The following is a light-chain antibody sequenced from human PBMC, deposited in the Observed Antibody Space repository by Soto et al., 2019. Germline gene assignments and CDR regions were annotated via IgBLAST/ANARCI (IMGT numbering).Light chain of an antibody. CDR2: QDS. CDR3: RAWDSSTVV. Sequence: SYELTQPPSVSVSSGQTASITCSGDKLGDKYACWYQQKPGQSPVLVIYQDSKRPSGIPERFSGSNSGNTATLTISGTQAMDEADYYCRAWDSSTVVFGGGTKVTVL. V-gene: IGLV3-1*01. CDR1: KLGDKY. J-gene: IGLJ2*01.